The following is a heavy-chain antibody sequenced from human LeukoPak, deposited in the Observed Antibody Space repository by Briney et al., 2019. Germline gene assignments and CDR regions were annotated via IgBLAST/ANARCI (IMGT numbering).Heavy chain of an antibody. J-gene: IGHJ4*02. CDR1: GGSTSSYY. Sequence: PSETLSLTCTVSGGSTSSYYWSWIRQPPGKGLEWIGYIYYTESTNYNPSLKSRVTISVDTSKNQFSLRLSSVTAADTAVYYCARDSGAVEDTGVGFDYWGQGTLVTVSS. V-gene: IGHV4-59*12. CDR2: IYYTEST. D-gene: IGHD2-8*02. CDR3: ARDSGAVEDTGVGFDY.